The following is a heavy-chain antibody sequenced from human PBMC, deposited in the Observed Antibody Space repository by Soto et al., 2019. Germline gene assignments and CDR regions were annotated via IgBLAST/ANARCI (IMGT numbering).Heavy chain of an antibody. Sequence: QVQLQQWGAGLLKPSETLSLTCAVYGGSFSGYYWSWIRQPPGKGLEWIGEINHSGSTNYNPSLKSRVTISVDTSKNQFSLKLSSVTAADTAVYYCARGREVQLWSPAYYFDYWGQGTLVTVSS. J-gene: IGHJ4*02. D-gene: IGHD5-18*01. CDR3: ARGREVQLWSPAYYFDY. V-gene: IGHV4-34*01. CDR1: GGSFSGYY. CDR2: INHSGST.